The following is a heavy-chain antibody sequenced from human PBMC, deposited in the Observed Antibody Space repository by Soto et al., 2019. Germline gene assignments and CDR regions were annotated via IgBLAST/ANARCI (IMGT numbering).Heavy chain of an antibody. V-gene: IGHV4-61*01. D-gene: IGHD6-6*01. CDR3: ARVGVRLGRIAARPQADPDYYTMYV. CDR1: GGSVSSGSYS. J-gene: IGHJ6*04. Sequence: QVQLQESGPGLVKPSETLSLTCTVSGGSVSSGSYSWSWIRQPPGKGLEWIGYIYNSGGTNYNPSLKSRVHISVDTSKKQFSLKLSSVTAAHTAVYYCARVGVRLGRIAARPQADPDYYTMYVWGKGTTVTVSS. CDR2: IYNSGGT.